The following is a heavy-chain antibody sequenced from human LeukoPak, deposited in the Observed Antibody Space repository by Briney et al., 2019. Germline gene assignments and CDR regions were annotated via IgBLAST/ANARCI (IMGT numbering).Heavy chain of an antibody. CDR2: ISWNSGSI. CDR1: GFTFDDYA. J-gene: IGHJ6*01. CDR3: AKSRTPGSLYYYGMDV. Sequence: GGSLRLSCAASGFTFDDYAMHWIRQAPGKGLEWVSGISWNSGSIVYADSVKGRFTISRDNAKDSLYLQMNSLRAEDSALYYCAKSRTPGSLYYYGMDV. V-gene: IGHV3-9*01. D-gene: IGHD1-14*01.